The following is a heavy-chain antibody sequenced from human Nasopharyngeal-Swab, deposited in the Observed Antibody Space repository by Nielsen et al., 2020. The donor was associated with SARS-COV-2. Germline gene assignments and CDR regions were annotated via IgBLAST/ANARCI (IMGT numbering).Heavy chain of an antibody. V-gene: IGHV4-59*01. D-gene: IGHD1-20*01. J-gene: IGHJ5*02. CDR2: IYYTGST. CDR3: ARALTGTSFFDP. Sequence: RQAPGKGLDWIGNIYYTGSTNCNPSLKSRVAISVDTPKNQFSLKLSSVTAADTAVYYCARALTGTSFFDPWGQGTLVTVSS.